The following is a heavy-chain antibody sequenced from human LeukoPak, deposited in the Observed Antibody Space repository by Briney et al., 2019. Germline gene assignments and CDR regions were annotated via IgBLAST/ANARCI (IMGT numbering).Heavy chain of an antibody. Sequence: SETLSLTCTVSGGSISSSSYYWGWIRQPPGKGLEWIGSIYYSGSTYYNPSLKSRVTISVDTSKNQFSLKLSSVTAADTAVYYCARDPYYYDSSGYYYFDYWGQGTLVTVSS. CDR1: GGSISSSSYY. J-gene: IGHJ4*02. CDR2: IYYSGST. D-gene: IGHD3-22*01. V-gene: IGHV4-39*07. CDR3: ARDPYYYDSSGYYYFDY.